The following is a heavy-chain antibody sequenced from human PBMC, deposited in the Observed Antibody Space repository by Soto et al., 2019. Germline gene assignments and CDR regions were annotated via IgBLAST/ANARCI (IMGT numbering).Heavy chain of an antibody. CDR1: GGSISSGDYY. D-gene: IGHD3-10*01. Sequence: SETLSLTCTVSGGSISSGDYYWSWIRQPPGKGLEWIGYIYYSGSTYYNPSLKSRVTISVDTSKNQFSLKLSSVTAADTAVYYCARDKVRGVDHYYYYGMDVWGQGTTVTVSS. CDR2: IYYSGST. CDR3: ARDKVRGVDHYYYYGMDV. J-gene: IGHJ6*02. V-gene: IGHV4-30-4*01.